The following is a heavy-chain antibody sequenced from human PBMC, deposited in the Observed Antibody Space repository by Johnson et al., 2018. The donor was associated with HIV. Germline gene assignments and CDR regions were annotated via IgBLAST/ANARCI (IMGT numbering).Heavy chain of an antibody. D-gene: IGHD6-19*01. CDR3: VKLPVAPSYGAFDI. CDR1: GFTFSSYA. V-gene: IGHV3-64*04. CDR2: ISSNGGST. J-gene: IGHJ3*02. Sequence: QMLLVESGGGVVQPGGSLRLSCAASGFTFSSYAMHWVRQAPGKGLEYVSAISSNGGSTYYADSVKGRFTISRDNSKNTLYLQMNSLRAEDTAVYYCVKLPVAPSYGAFDICGQGTMVTVSS.